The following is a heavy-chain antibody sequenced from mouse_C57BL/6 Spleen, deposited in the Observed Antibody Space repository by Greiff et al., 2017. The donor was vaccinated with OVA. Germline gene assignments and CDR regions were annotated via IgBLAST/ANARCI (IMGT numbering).Heavy chain of an antibody. CDR3: ASPLYDGYYGWYFDY. J-gene: IGHJ2*01. CDR1: GFNIKDYY. V-gene: IGHV14-2*01. CDR2: IDPEDGEP. D-gene: IGHD2-3*01. Sequence: EVQLQQSGAELVKPGASVKLSCTASGFNIKDYYMHWVKQRTEQCLEWIGRIDPEDGEPKYAPKFQGKATITAATSSNTAYLQLSSLTSEDTAVYYCASPLYDGYYGWYFDYWGQGTTLTVSS.